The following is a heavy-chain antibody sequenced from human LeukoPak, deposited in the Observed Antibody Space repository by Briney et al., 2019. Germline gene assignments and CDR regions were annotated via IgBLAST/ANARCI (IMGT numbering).Heavy chain of an antibody. Sequence: SETLSLTCAVYGGSFSGYYWNWIRQPPGKGLEWIGEVNHSGSTNYNPSLKSRVTVSVDTSKNQFSLKLSSVTAADTAMYYCARKGGLRYLLEYWSQGTLVTVSS. CDR2: VNHSGST. D-gene: IGHD4-17*01. J-gene: IGHJ4*02. V-gene: IGHV4-34*01. CDR1: GGSFSGYY. CDR3: ARKGGLRYLLEY.